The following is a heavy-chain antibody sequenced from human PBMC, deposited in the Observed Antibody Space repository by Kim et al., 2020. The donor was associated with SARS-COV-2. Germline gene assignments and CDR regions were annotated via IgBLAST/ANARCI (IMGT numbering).Heavy chain of an antibody. Sequence: TNYAQKFQGWVTMTRDTSISTAYMELSRLRSDDTAVYYCARGVYSSSWYDYWGQGTLVTVSS. D-gene: IGHD6-13*01. CDR3: ARGVYSSSWYDY. J-gene: IGHJ4*02. CDR2: T. V-gene: IGHV1-2*04.